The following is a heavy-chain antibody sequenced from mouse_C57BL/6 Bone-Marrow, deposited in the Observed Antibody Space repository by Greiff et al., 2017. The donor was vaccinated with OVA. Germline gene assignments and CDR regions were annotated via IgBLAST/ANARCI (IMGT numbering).Heavy chain of an antibody. CDR3: ARIYYDYSYYAMDY. D-gene: IGHD2-4*01. Sequence: EVQVVESGGGLVKPGGSLKLSCAASGFTFSDYGMHWVRQAPEKGLEWVAYISSGSSTIYYADTVKGRFTISRDNAKNTLFLQMTSLRSEDTAMYYCARIYYDYSYYAMDYWGQGTSVTVSS. CDR2: ISSGSSTI. V-gene: IGHV5-17*01. J-gene: IGHJ4*01. CDR1: GFTFSDYG.